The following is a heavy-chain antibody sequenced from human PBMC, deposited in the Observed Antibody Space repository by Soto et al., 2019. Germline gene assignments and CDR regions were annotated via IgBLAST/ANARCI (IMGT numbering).Heavy chain of an antibody. V-gene: IGHV1-2*04. Sequence: ASVKVSWEARRYTYACYYMQWVRQAPGQGLEWMGWINPNSGGTNYAQKFQGWVTMTRDTSISTAYMELSRLRSDDTAVYYCASSVDYYMDVWGKGTTVTVSS. J-gene: IGHJ6*03. CDR2: INPNSGGT. D-gene: IGHD3-10*01. CDR1: RYTYACYY. CDR3: ASSVDYYMDV.